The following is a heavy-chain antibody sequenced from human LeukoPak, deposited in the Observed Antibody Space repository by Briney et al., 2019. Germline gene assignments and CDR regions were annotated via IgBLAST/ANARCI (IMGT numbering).Heavy chain of an antibody. CDR1: GFTVSSNY. CDR3: AKYCSGGNCYSGLY. Sequence: PGGSLRLSCAASGFTVSSNYMTWVRQAPGKGLEWVSVFYSDGRTFYIDSVKGRFTISRDNSKNTLYLQMNSLRAEDTAVYYCAKYCSGGNCYSGLYWGQGTLVTVSS. CDR2: FYSDGRT. J-gene: IGHJ4*02. D-gene: IGHD2-15*01. V-gene: IGHV3-53*01.